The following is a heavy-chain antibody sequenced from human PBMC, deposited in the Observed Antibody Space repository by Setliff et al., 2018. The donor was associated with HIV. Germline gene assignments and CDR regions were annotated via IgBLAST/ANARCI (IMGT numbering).Heavy chain of an antibody. D-gene: IGHD3-16*02. CDR3: ASGRVRQSRKFGGVIVLPPFDY. CDR2: ISYSGTT. Sequence: PSETLSLTCTVSGGFSSIGSFYWGWIRQPPGKGLEGIGHISYSGTTNYNPSLKRRVTMSVDTSKNQFSLKLRSVTAADTAVYYCASGRVRQSRKFGGVIVLPPFDYWGQGTLVTVSS. CDR1: GGFSSIGSFY. J-gene: IGHJ4*02. V-gene: IGHV4-61*01.